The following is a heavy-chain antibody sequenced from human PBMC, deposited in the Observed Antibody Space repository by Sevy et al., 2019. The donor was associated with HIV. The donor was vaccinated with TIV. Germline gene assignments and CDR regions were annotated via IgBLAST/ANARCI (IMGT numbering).Heavy chain of an antibody. CDR3: TTDRHILVVPAAPSPYYYYYGMDV. D-gene: IGHD2-2*01. J-gene: IGHJ6*02. Sequence: GGSLRLSCAASGFTFSNAWMSWVRQAPGKGLEWVGRIKSKTDGGTTDYAAPVKGRFTISRDDSKNTLYLQMNSLKTEDTAVYYCTTDRHILVVPAAPSPYYYYYGMDVWGQGTTVTVSS. V-gene: IGHV3-15*01. CDR2: IKSKTDGGTT. CDR1: GFTFSNAW.